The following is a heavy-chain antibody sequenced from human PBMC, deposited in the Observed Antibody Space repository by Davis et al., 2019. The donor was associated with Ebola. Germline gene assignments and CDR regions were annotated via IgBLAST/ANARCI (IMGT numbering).Heavy chain of an antibody. CDR1: GFTFSSYW. CDR3: ARVVDYYYCMDV. Sequence: GESLKISCAASGFTFSSYWMHWVRQAPGKGLVWVSRINSDGSSTSYADSVKGRFTISRDNAKNTLYLQMNSLRAEDTAVYYCARVVDYYYCMDVWGKGTTVTVSS. CDR2: INSDGSST. V-gene: IGHV3-74*01. J-gene: IGHJ6*03.